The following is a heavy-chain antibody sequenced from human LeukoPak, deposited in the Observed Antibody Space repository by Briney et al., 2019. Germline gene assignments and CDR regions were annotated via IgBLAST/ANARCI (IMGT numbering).Heavy chain of an antibody. CDR3: AREEVLFGGYDSAPYFDY. CDR2: INSDGNST. CDR1: EFTFSSYW. V-gene: IGHV3-74*01. Sequence: GGSLRLSCGASEFTFSSYWMHCVREAPGKGLVGVSRINSDGNSTNYADSVKRRFVISRDHDKNTLYAQMNGLRADDTSVYYCAREEVLFGGYDSAPYFDYWGPGNLVTVSS. J-gene: IGHJ4*02. D-gene: IGHD5-12*01.